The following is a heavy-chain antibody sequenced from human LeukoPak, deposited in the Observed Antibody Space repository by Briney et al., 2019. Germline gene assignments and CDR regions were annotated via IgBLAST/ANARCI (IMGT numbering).Heavy chain of an antibody. CDR2: ISSNGGST. J-gene: IGHJ4*02. Sequence: PGGSLRLSCAPSGFTSTDFAMSWVRQTPGKGLQWVSAISSNGGSTYYADSVKGRFTVSRDMSTNTLYLQMNSLRAGDTAVYYCAKVAHSGSYGLFDSWGQGALVTVSS. CDR1: GFTSTDFA. CDR3: AKVAHSGSYGLFDS. V-gene: IGHV3-23*01. D-gene: IGHD1-26*01.